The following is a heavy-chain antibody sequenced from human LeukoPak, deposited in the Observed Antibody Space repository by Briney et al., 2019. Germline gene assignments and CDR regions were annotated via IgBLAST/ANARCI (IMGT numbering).Heavy chain of an antibody. D-gene: IGHD1-26*01. V-gene: IGHV3-30*18. J-gene: IGHJ4*02. CDR3: AKEVGSGLPTLDY. Sequence: GRSLRLSCAASGFTFSSYGMHWVRQAPGKGLEWVAVISYDGSNKYYADSVKGRFTISRDNSKNTLYLQMNSLRAEDTAVYYCAKEVGSGLPTLDYWGQGTLVTVSS. CDR1: GFTFSSYG. CDR2: ISYDGSNK.